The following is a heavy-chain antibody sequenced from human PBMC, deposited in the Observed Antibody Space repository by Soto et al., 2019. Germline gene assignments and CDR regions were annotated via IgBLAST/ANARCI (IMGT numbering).Heavy chain of an antibody. CDR1: SGSFSGHF. CDR3: ARNQRIYDILTGYYKGPLDS. CDR2: INLAGGT. Sequence: SETLSLTCAVYSGSFSGHFWSWIRQPPGKGLEWIGEINLAGGTNYNPSLKSRVTISIDKSNNQFFLKLTSVTAADKAVYYCARNQRIYDILTGYYKGPLDSWGQGTLVTVSS. D-gene: IGHD3-9*01. V-gene: IGHV4-34*01. J-gene: IGHJ4*02.